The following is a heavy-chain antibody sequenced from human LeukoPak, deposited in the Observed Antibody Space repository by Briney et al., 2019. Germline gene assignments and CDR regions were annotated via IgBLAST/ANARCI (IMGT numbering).Heavy chain of an antibody. CDR2: IYYSGST. V-gene: IGHV4-59*08. CDR1: GGSISSYY. Sequence: PSETLSLTCTVSGGSISSYYWSWIRQPPGKGLEWIGYIYYSGSTNYNPSLKSRVTISVDTSKNQFSLKLSSVTAADTAVYYCARRGSAAALGYWGLGTLVTVSS. D-gene: IGHD6-13*01. J-gene: IGHJ4*02. CDR3: ARRGSAAALGY.